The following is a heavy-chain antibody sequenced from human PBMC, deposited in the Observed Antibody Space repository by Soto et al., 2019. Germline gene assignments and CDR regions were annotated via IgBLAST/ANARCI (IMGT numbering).Heavy chain of an antibody. Sequence: EVQLVESGGGLVQPGRSLGLSCAASGFIFDEYAMHWVRQAPGKGLEWVSSISWNSGNIGYADSVKGRFTISRDNAKNSLYLQMNSVRGEDTALYYCAKGASTTVFAFNDYWGQGTLVTVSS. CDR2: ISWNSGNI. J-gene: IGHJ4*02. CDR1: GFIFDEYA. D-gene: IGHD4-17*01. V-gene: IGHV3-9*01. CDR3: AKGASTTVFAFNDY.